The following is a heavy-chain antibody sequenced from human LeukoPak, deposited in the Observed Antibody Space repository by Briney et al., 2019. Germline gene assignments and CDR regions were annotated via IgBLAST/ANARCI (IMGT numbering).Heavy chain of an antibody. CDR2: IKQDGSEK. CDR3: ARVAIAAAGTWLYLHYYYYYGMDV. Sequence: PGGSLRPSCAASGFTFSSYWMSWVRQAPGKGLEWVANIKQDGSEKYYVVSVKGRFTISRDNAKNSLYLQMNSLRAEDTAVYYCARVAIAAAGTWLYLHYYYYYGMDVWGQGTTVTVSS. D-gene: IGHD6-13*01. CDR1: GFTFSSYW. V-gene: IGHV3-7*01. J-gene: IGHJ6*02.